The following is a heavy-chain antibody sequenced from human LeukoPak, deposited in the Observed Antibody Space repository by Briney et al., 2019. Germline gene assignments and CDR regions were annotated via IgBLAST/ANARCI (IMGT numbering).Heavy chain of an antibody. J-gene: IGHJ5*02. CDR3: ARAPDYGSGSYYRFDP. D-gene: IGHD3-10*01. Sequence: PGGSLRLSCAASGFTFSSYSMNWVRQAPGKGLEWVSYISSSSSTIYYADSVKGRFTISRDNAKNSLYLQMNSLRAEDTAVYYCARAPDYGSGSYYRFDPWGQGTLVTVSS. CDR2: ISSSSSTI. CDR1: GFTFSSYS. V-gene: IGHV3-48*04.